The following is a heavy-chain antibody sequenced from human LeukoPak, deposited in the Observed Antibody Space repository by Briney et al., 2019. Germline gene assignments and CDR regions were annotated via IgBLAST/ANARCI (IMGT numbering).Heavy chain of an antibody. V-gene: IGHV3-7*01. CDR3: ARESSFTMSEGY. CDR1: GFTFDDYG. J-gene: IGHJ4*02. CDR2: IKQDGSEK. Sequence: GGSLRLSCAASGFTFDDYGMSWVRQAPGKGLEWVANIKQDGSEKYYVDSVKGRFTISRDNAKNSLYLQMNSLRAEDTAVYYCARESSFTMSEGYWGQGTLVTVSS. D-gene: IGHD3-10*02.